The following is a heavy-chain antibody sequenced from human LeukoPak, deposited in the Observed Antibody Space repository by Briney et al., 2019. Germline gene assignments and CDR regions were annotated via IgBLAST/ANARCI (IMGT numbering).Heavy chain of an antibody. J-gene: IGHJ4*02. CDR2: ISYDGSNK. CDR3: AKEALWFGRINDY. Sequence: GGSLRLSCAASGFTFSSYGMHWVRQAPGKGLEWVAVISYDGSNKYYADSVKGRFTISRDNSKNTLYLQMNSLRAEDTAVYYCAKEALWFGRINDYWGQGTLVTVSS. CDR1: GFTFSSYG. V-gene: IGHV3-30*18. D-gene: IGHD3-10*01.